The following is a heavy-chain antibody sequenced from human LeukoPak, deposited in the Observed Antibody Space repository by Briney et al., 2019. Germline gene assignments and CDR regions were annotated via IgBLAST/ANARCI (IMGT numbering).Heavy chain of an antibody. D-gene: IGHD3-10*01. V-gene: IGHV1-18*01. CDR1: GYTFTTYG. CDR2: ISPYNGNT. CDR3: ARDQTQIWFGEGLWYFDY. Sequence: GASVKVSCKASGYTFTTYGISWVRQAPGQGLEWMGRISPYNGNTKYAQKVQGRVTMTTDTSTSTAYMELRSLRSDDTAVYYCARDQTQIWFGEGLWYFDYWGQGTLVTVSS. J-gene: IGHJ4*02.